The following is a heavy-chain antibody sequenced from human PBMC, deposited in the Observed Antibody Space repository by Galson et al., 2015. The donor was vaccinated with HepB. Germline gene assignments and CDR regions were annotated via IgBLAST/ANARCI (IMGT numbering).Heavy chain of an antibody. J-gene: IGHJ6*02. D-gene: IGHD1-1*01. CDR1: GYNFTTYW. Sequence: SGAEVKKPGESLKISCKSSGYNFTTYWIGWVRQMPGKGLEWMGIIFPADSDTRYSPSFQGQVTISADKSISTAYLQWISLRASDSAMYYCARRHATTTDYGMDVRGQGTTVTVSS. CDR3: ARRHATTTDYGMDV. CDR2: IFPADSDT. V-gene: IGHV5-51*03.